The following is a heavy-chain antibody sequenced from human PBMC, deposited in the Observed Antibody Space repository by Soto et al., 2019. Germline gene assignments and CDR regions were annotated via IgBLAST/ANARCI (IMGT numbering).Heavy chain of an antibody. CDR1: GFTFSSYA. CDR3: ARGPRAPPPHDYGMDV. CDR2: ISGDGSSK. J-gene: IGHJ6*02. V-gene: IGHV3-30-3*01. Sequence: GGSLRLSCAASGFTFSSYAMHWVRQAPGKGLEWVAAISGDGSSKYYADSVKGRFTISRDNSKNTLYLQMNSLRAEDTAVYYCARGPRAPPPHDYGMDVWGQGTTVTVSS.